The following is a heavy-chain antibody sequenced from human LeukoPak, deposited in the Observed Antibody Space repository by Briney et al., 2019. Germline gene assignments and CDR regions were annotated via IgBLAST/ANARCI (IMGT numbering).Heavy chain of an antibody. CDR3: ARLLVDSYGYWFDP. V-gene: IGHV4-59*08. D-gene: IGHD5-18*01. Sequence: PSETLSLTCTVSGDSISSYYWSWIRQPPGKGLERIGYIYYSGSTNYNPSLKSRVTISVDTSKNQFSLKLTSVTAADTAVYYCARLLVDSYGYWFDPWGQGTLVTVSS. CDR2: IYYSGST. J-gene: IGHJ5*02. CDR1: GDSISSYY.